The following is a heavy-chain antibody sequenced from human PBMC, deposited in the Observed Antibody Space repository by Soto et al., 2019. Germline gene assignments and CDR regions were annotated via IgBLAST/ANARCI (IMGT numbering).Heavy chain of an antibody. Sequence: GGSLRLSCAASGFTFSSYAMSWVRQAPGKGLEWVSAISGSGGSTYYADSVKGRFTISRDNSKNTLYLQMNSLRAEDTAVYYCAKDHFKSAERYYGSGERGNYYGMDVWGQGTTVTVSS. CDR2: ISGSGGST. V-gene: IGHV3-23*01. CDR1: GFTFSSYA. J-gene: IGHJ6*02. D-gene: IGHD3-10*01. CDR3: AKDHFKSAERYYGSGERGNYYGMDV.